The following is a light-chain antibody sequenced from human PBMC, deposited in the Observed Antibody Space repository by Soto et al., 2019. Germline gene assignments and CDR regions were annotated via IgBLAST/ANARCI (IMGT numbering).Light chain of an antibody. J-gene: IGKJ1*01. CDR3: QQLNSSPLT. CDR2: SAS. Sequence: DIRLTPSPSFLSASVGDRVTLTCRASQCFRSCLAWYQQKPGRAPPLLIYSASTLQSGVPSRFSGSGSGTEFTLTISSLQPEDFATYYSQQLNSSPLTFGQGTKVEIK. V-gene: IGKV1-9*01. CDR1: QCFRSC.